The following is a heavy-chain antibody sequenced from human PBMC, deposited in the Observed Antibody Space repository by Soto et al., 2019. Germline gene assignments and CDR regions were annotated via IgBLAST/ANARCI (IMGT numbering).Heavy chain of an antibody. V-gene: IGHV4-34*01. CDR2: INHSGST. CDR1: GGSFSGYY. J-gene: IGHJ4*02. Sequence: PSETLSLTCAVYGGSFSGYYWSWIRQPPGKGLEWIGEINHSGSTNYNPSLKSRVTISVDTSKNQFSLKLSSVTAADTAVYYCARANWNYVLSYCFDDWGEGTLVTVSS. CDR3: ARANWNYVLSYCFDD. D-gene: IGHD1-7*01.